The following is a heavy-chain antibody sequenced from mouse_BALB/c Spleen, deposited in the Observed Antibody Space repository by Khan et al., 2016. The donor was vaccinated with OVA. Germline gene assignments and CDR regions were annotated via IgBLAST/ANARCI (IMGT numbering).Heavy chain of an antibody. J-gene: IGHJ2*01. CDR2: ISYSGST. Sequence: VQLKQSGPGLVKPSQSLSLTCTVTGYSITSGYGWNWIRQFPGNKLEWMGYISYSGSTNYNPSLKSRISITRDTSKNQFFLQLNSVTTEDTATYNCARTGRVKYWGQGTTLTVSS. D-gene: IGHD2-10*02. CDR1: GYSITSGYG. CDR3: ARTGRVKY. V-gene: IGHV3-2*02.